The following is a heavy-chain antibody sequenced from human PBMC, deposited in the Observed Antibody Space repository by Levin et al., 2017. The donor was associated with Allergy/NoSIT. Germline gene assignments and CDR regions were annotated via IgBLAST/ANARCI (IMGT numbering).Heavy chain of an antibody. D-gene: IGHD5-24*01. CDR1: GGSISSSSYY. CDR3: ARGRRDGYNLDWFDP. J-gene: IGHJ5*02. V-gene: IGHV4-39*07. Sequence: SQTLSLTCTVSGGSISSSSYYWGWIRQPPGKGLEWIGSIYYSGSTYYNPSLKSRVTISVDTSKNQFSLKLSSVTAADTAVYYCARGRRDGYNLDWFDPWGQGTLVTVSS. CDR2: IYYSGST.